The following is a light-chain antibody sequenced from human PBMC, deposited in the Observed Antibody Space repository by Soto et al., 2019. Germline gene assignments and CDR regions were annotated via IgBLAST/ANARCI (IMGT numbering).Light chain of an antibody. V-gene: IGKV2-28*01. CDR3: MQALQTPQIT. CDR1: QSLLHSNGYNY. Sequence: DIVMTQSPLSLHVTPGEPASISCRSSQSLLHSNGYNYLDWYLQKPGQSPQLLIYLGSNRASGVTDKFSASGSGTDFTLKISRVEAEDVGVYYCMQALQTPQITFGQGTRLEIK. CDR2: LGS. J-gene: IGKJ5*01.